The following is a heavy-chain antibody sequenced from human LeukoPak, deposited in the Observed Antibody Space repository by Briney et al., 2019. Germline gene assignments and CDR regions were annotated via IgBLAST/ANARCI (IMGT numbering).Heavy chain of an antibody. CDR1: GGTFSSYA. V-gene: IGHV1-69*06. D-gene: IGHD3-3*01. J-gene: IGHJ4*02. Sequence: ASVKVSCKASGGTFSSYAISWVRQAPGQGLEWMGGIIPIFGTANYAQKFQGRVTITADKSTSTAYMELTSLRSDDTAVYYCAREGRNYDLWSGYYRGQFDHWGQGTLVTVSS. CDR2: IIPIFGTA. CDR3: AREGRNYDLWSGYYRGQFDH.